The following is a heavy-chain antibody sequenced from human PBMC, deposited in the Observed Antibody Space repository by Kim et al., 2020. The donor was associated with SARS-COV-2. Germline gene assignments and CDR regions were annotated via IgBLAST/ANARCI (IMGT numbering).Heavy chain of an antibody. CDR1: GYSITSYW. D-gene: IGHD1-26*01. V-gene: IGHV5-51*01. CDR2: INPIDSVT. CDR3: ARRVGGATGFLDY. Sequence: GESLKISCKGSGYSITSYWIGWVRQVPGKGLDWMGIINPIDSVTRYSPSFQGHVTISADKSISTAYLQWSSLEDSDSAMYYCARRVGGATGFLDYWGQGTLVTVSS. J-gene: IGHJ4*02.